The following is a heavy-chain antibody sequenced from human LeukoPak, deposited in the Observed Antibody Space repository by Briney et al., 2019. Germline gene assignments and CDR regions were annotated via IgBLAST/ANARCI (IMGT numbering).Heavy chain of an antibody. Sequence: ASVEVSCKVSGYTLTELSMHWVRQAPGKGLEWMGGFDPEDGETIYAQKFQGRVTMTEDTSTDTAYMELSSLRSEDTAVYYCATGKSIVADYYYYGMDVWGQGTTVTVSS. D-gene: IGHD3-22*01. CDR3: ATGKSIVADYYYYGMDV. CDR1: GYTLTELS. J-gene: IGHJ6*02. CDR2: FDPEDGET. V-gene: IGHV1-24*01.